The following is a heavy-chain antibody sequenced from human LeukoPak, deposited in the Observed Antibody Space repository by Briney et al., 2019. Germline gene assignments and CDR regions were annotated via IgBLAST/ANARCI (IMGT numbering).Heavy chain of an antibody. J-gene: IGHJ4*02. CDR2: IIPILGIA. D-gene: IGHD3-22*01. CDR1: GGTFSSYA. V-gene: IGHV1-69*04. CDR3: ARVVEDYYDSSGYLDY. Sequence: SVKVSCKASGGTFSSYAISWVRQAPGQGLEWMGRIIPILGIANYAQKFQGRVTITADKSTSTAYMELSSLRSEDTAVYYCARVVEDYYDSSGYLDYWGQGTLVTVSS.